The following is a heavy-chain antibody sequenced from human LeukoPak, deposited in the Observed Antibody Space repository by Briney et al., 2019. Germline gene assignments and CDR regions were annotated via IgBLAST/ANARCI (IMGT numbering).Heavy chain of an antibody. CDR3: GGDGTESYSDILTGYFNY. Sequence: GGSLRLSCAASGFAFSSYGMHWVRQAPGKGLEWVAIIWYDGSNKYYAGSVKGRFTISRDNSKNTLYLQMSSLRAEDTAVCYCGGDGTESYSDILTGYFNYWGKEPLLPVS. J-gene: IGHJ4*02. V-gene: IGHV3-33*01. CDR2: IWYDGSNK. CDR1: GFAFSSYG. D-gene: IGHD3-9*01.